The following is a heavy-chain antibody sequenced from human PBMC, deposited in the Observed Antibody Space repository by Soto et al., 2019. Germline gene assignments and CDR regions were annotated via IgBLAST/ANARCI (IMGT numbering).Heavy chain of an antibody. CDR2: IYPGDSDT. CDR1: GYSLTSYW. D-gene: IGHD2-15*01. CDR3: ARSLAWFPNAFDI. V-gene: IGHV5-51*01. Sequence: GESLKISCKGSGYSLTSYWIGWVRQMPGKGLEWMGIIYPGDSDTRYSPSFQGQVTISADKSISTAYLQWSSLKASDTAMYYCARSLAWFPNAFDIWGQGTMVTVSS. J-gene: IGHJ3*02.